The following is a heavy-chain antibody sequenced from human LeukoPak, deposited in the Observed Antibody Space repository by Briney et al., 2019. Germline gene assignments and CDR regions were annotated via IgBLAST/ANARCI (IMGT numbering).Heavy chain of an antibody. Sequence: PGRSLRLSCAASGFTFSSYGMHWVRQAPGKGLEWVAVISYDGSNKYYADSVKGRFTTSRDNSKNTLYLQMNSLRAEDTAVYYCAKEGYPQRNAEYFQHWGQGTLVTVSS. J-gene: IGHJ1*01. CDR2: ISYDGSNK. CDR1: GFTFSSYG. V-gene: IGHV3-30*18. CDR3: AKEGYPQRNAEYFQH. D-gene: IGHD1-1*01.